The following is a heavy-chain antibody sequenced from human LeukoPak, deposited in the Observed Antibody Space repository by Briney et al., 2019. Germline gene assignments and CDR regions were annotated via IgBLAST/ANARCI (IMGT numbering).Heavy chain of an antibody. V-gene: IGHV3-48*03. D-gene: IGHD3-10*02. Sequence: PGGSLRLSCAASGFTFSSYEMNCVRKAPGKGLEWVSYISSSGSTIYYADSVKGRFTISRDNAKNSLYLQMNSLRAEVTAVYYCAELGVTMIGGVWGKGTTVSICS. CDR1: GFTFSSYE. CDR2: ISSSGSTI. CDR3: AELGVTMIGGV. J-gene: IGHJ6*04.